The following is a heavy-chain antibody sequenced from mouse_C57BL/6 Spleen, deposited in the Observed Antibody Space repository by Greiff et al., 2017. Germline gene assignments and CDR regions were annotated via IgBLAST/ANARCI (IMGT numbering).Heavy chain of an antibody. Sequence: QVQLQQPGAELVKPAASLTLSCTASGYTFTSYWKQWVKQRPGQVLEWIGEIDPSDSYTNYNQKFKVKTTLTVDTSSSPAYMQLSSLTSEDSAVYYCARGGPEDYWGQGTTLTVSS. V-gene: IGHV1-50*01. CDR2: IDPSDSYT. J-gene: IGHJ2*01. CDR3: ARGGPEDY. CDR1: GYTFTSYW.